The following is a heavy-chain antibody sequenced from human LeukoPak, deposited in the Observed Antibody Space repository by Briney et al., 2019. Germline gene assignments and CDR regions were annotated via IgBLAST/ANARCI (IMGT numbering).Heavy chain of an antibody. CDR2: IKEDGSEK. CDR1: GFTFSSYW. V-gene: IGHV3-7*01. D-gene: IGHD3-22*01. CDR3: TRDPPHYYDSSGLNDY. J-gene: IGHJ4*02. Sequence: PGGSLRLSCAGSGFTFSSYWMSWVRQAPGKGLGGVGNIKEDGSEKYYVDSVKGRFTISRDNAKNSLYLQMNSLRAEDTAVYYCTRDPPHYYDSSGLNDYWGQGTLVTVSS.